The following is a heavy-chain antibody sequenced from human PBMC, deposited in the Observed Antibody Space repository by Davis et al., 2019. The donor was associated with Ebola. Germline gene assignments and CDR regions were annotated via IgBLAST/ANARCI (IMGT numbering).Heavy chain of an antibody. CDR1: GFTVSSNH. CDR3: ARGYYDYVWGSYRSDAFDI. CDR2: IYDQTT. J-gene: IGHJ3*02. D-gene: IGHD3-16*02. V-gene: IGHV3-66*01. Sequence: GESLKISCAASGFTVSSNHMSWVRQAPGKGLEWVSVIYDQTTAYADSVRGRFIISRDKSNNTLYLDMNSLRAEDTAVYYCARGYYDYVWGSYRSDAFDIWGQGTMVTVSS.